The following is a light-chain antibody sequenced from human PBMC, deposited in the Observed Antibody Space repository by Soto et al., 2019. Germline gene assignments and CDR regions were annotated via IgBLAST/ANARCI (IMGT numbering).Light chain of an antibody. CDR3: QQYGTSPPMYA. CDR1: QRISSTF. J-gene: IGKJ2*01. V-gene: IGKV3-20*01. Sequence: EIVLTQSPGTLSLSPGEGATLSCRASQRISSTFLAWYQQNPGQAPRLLIYGASSRATGIPDRFSGSRSGIDITLTTSRLEPEDFAVYYCQQYGTSPPMYAFGHGTKLEIK. CDR2: GAS.